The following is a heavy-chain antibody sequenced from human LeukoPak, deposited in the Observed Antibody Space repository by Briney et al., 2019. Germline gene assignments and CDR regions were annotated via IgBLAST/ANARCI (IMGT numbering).Heavy chain of an antibody. J-gene: IGHJ4*02. Sequence: GASVKVSCKASGYTFSNYGISWVRQAPGQGLEWLGWISAYNGNTHYAQKLQGRVTLTTDRSTSTAYMEVRSLRSDDTAVYFCARVIPDYYDSSGYPLFFDYWGQGTLVTVSS. V-gene: IGHV1-18*01. CDR1: GYTFSNYG. CDR2: ISAYNGNT. D-gene: IGHD3-22*01. CDR3: ARVIPDYYDSSGYPLFFDY.